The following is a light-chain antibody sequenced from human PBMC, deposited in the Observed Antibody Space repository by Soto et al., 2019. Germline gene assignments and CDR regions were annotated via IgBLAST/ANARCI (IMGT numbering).Light chain of an antibody. Sequence: QSALTQPASVSGSPGQSITISCTGTSSDVGGYNYVSWYQQLPGKAPKLMIYEVSNRPSGVSNRFSGSKSGNTASLTISGLQAEDEADYYCSSYTSSNTYVFGTGTKVTVL. V-gene: IGLV2-14*01. CDR2: EVS. CDR1: SSDVGGYNY. CDR3: SSYTSSNTYV. J-gene: IGLJ1*01.